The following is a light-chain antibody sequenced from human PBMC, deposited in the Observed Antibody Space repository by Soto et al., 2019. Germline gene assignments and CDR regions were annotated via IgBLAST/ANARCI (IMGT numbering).Light chain of an antibody. CDR1: SGEIGDYNY. Sequence: QSVLTQPASVSGSPGQSITISCVGTSGEIGDYNYVSWYQQHPGKVPTVFIYDFSNRPSRVSYRFSGTKSGNTASLTVSGLQAXDEADYYCCSYTRSGTLIFGTGTKVTVL. J-gene: IGLJ1*01. CDR2: DFS. CDR3: CSYTRSGTLI. V-gene: IGLV2-14*01.